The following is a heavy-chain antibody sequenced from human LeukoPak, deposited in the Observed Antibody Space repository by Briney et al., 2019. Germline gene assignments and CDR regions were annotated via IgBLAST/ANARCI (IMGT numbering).Heavy chain of an antibody. D-gene: IGHD6-6*01. J-gene: IGHJ4*02. V-gene: IGHV1-2*02. CDR2: INSNSGGT. CDR1: GYTFTDYY. CDR3: ARTSIAARRADFDY. Sequence: ASVKVSCKTSGYTFTDYYIHWMRQAPGQGLEWMGWINSNSGGTSYAQKFQGRVTLTRDTPTRTAFMELNRLTSDDTAVYYCARTSIAARRADFDYWGQGSVVTVSS.